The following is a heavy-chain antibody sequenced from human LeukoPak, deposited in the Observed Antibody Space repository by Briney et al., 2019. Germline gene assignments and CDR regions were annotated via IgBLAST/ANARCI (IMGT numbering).Heavy chain of an antibody. V-gene: IGHV3-23*01. CDR3: AKNEYCSTTSCSSCFDP. J-gene: IGHJ5*02. D-gene: IGHD2-2*01. Sequence: PGGSLRLSCAASGFTFSSYGMSWVRQAPGKGLEWVSAISGSGGSTYYADSVKGRFTISRDSSKNTLYLQMNSLRAEDTAVYYCAKNEYCSTTSCSSCFDPWGQGTLVTVSS. CDR2: ISGSGGST. CDR1: GFTFSSYG.